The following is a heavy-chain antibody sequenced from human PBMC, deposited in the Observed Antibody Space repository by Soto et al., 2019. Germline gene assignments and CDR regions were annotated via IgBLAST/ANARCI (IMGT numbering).Heavy chain of an antibody. CDR3: AREDYGMDV. CDR2: INPSGGST. V-gene: IGHV1-46*01. CDR1: GYTFTDYY. Sequence: ASVNVSCKASGYTFTDYYMHWVRQAPGQGLEWMGIINPSGGSTSYAQKFQGRVAMTRDTSTSTVYMELSSLRSEDTAVYYCAREDYGMDVWGQGTTVTVSS. J-gene: IGHJ6*02.